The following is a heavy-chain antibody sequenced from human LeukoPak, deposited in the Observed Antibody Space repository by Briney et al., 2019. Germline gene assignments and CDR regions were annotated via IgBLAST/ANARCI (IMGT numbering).Heavy chain of an antibody. CDR3: AGEVDDYSNYSWFDP. D-gene: IGHD4-11*01. J-gene: IGHJ5*02. CDR2: ISAYNGNT. Sequence: ASVKVSCKASGYTFTSYGISWVRQAPGQGLEWMGWISAYNGNTNHAQKLQGRVTMTTDTSTSTAYMELRSLRSDDTAVYYCAGEVDDYSNYSWFDPWGQGTLVTVSS. V-gene: IGHV1-18*01. CDR1: GYTFTSYG.